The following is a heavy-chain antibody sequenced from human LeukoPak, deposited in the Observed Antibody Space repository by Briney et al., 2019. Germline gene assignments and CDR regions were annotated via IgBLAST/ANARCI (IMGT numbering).Heavy chain of an antibody. J-gene: IGHJ4*02. CDR1: GGSISSYY. Sequence: TETLSLTCTVPGGSISSYYWSWIRQPPGKGLEWIGYIYYSGSTNYNPSLKSRVIMSVDTSKNQFSLKLSSVTAADTAVYYCARLTYYYGSGSYWSYFDYWGQGTLVTVSS. V-gene: IGHV4-59*12. CDR2: IYYSGST. CDR3: ARLTYYYGSGSYWSYFDY. D-gene: IGHD3-10*01.